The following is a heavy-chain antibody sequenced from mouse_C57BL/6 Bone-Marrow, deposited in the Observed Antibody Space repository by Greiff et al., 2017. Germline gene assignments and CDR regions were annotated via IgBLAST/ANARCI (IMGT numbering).Heavy chain of an antibody. V-gene: IGHV1-64*01. CDR2: IHPNSGST. CDR3: ARPHYGSSYDYAMDY. D-gene: IGHD1-1*01. Sequence: VKLQQPGAELVKPGASVKLSCKASGYTFTSYWMHWVKQRPGQGLEWIGMIHPNSGSTNYNEKFKSKATLTVDKSSSTAYMQLSSLTSEDSAVYYCARPHYGSSYDYAMDYWGQGTSVTVSS. J-gene: IGHJ4*01. CDR1: GYTFTSYW.